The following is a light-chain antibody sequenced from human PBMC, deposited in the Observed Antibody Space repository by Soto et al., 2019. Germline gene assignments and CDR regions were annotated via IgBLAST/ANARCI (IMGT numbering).Light chain of an antibody. V-gene: IGLV2-14*01. J-gene: IGLJ1*01. CDR1: SSDVANYKY. Sequence: QSVLTQPRSVSGSPGQSVTMSCTRTSSDVANYKYVSWYQQHPGKAPKLMIYEVSNRPSGVSNRFSGSKSGNTASLTISGLQAEDEADYYCSSYTSSSTLGVFGTGTKVTVL. CDR3: SSYTSSSTLGV. CDR2: EVS.